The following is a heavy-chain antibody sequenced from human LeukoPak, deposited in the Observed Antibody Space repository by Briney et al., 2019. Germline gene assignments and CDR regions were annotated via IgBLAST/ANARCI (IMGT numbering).Heavy chain of an antibody. Sequence: GGSLRLSCAASGFTFSSYWMHWVRQAPGKGLVWVSRINSDGSSTSYADSVKGRFTISRDNAKNTLYLQMNSLRAEDTAVYYCARAQPPYYDFWSGYYYYYYMDVWGKGTTVAVSS. D-gene: IGHD3-3*01. J-gene: IGHJ6*03. CDR3: ARAQPPYYDFWSGYYYYYYMDV. CDR2: INSDGSST. V-gene: IGHV3-74*01. CDR1: GFTFSSYW.